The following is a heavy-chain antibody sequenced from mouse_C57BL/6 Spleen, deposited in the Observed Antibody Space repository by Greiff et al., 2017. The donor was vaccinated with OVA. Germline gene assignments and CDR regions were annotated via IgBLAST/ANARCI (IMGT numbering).Heavy chain of an antibody. CDR1: GYTFTNYW. J-gene: IGHJ2*01. CDR3: ARLGGNYYCDY. Sequence: VQLQQSGAELVRPGTSVKMSCKASGYTFTNYWIGWAKQRPGHGLEWIGDIYPGGGYTNYNEKFKGKATLTADNSSSTAYMQFSSLTSEDSAIYYCARLGGNYYCDYWGQGTTLTVSS. D-gene: IGHD2-1*01. CDR2: IYPGGGYT. V-gene: IGHV1-63*01.